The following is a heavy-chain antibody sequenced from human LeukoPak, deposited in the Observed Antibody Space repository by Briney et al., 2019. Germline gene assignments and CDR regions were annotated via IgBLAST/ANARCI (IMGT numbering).Heavy chain of an antibody. D-gene: IGHD3-16*01. CDR2: IYYSGST. CDR3: AGSHWGWGTFDY. J-gene: IGHJ4*02. CDR1: GGSISSYY. V-gene: IGHV4-59*08. Sequence: SETLSLTCTVSGGSISSYYWSWIRQPPGKGLEWIGYIYYSGSTNYNPSLKSRVTISVDTSKNQFSLKLSSVTAADTAVYYRAGSHWGWGTFDYWGQGTLVTVSS.